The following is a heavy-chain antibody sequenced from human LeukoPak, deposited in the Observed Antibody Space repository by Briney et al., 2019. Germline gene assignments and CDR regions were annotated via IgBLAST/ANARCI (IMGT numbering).Heavy chain of an antibody. V-gene: IGHV1-8*01. D-gene: IGHD6-13*01. CDR3: ARGQKVAAAGIADYYYYYGMDV. J-gene: IGHJ6*02. CDR2: MNPNSGNT. CDR1: GYTFTSYD. Sequence: GASVKVSCTASGYTFTSYDINWVRQATGQGLEWMGWMNPNSGNTGYAQKFQGRVTMTRNTTISTAYMELSSLRSEDTAVYYCARGQKVAAAGIADYYYYYGMDVWGQGTTATVSS.